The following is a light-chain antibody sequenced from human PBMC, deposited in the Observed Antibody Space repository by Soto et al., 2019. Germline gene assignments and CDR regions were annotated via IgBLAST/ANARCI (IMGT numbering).Light chain of an antibody. J-gene: IGLJ2*01. Sequence: QSVLTQSPSASASLGASVKLTCTLSSGHSSYAIAWHQQQPEKGPRYLMKLNSDGSHSKGDGIPDRFSGSSSGAERYLTISSLQSEDEADYYCQTWGTVHVVFGGGTKLTVL. CDR3: QTWGTVHVV. CDR2: LNSDGSH. CDR1: SGHSSYA. V-gene: IGLV4-69*01.